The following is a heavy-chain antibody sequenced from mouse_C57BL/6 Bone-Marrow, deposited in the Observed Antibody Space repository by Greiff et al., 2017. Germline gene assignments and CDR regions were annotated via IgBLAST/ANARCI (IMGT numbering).Heavy chain of an antibody. J-gene: IGHJ2*01. CDR1: GYTFTSYG. Sequence: VQLQQSGAELARPGASVKLSCKASGYTFTSYGISWVKQRTGQGLEWIGEIYPRSGNTYYNEKFKGKVTLPADKSSSTAYMELRSLRSEDSAVYFCARSPYYYDGSSTDYWGQGTTLTVSS. V-gene: IGHV1-81*01. CDR3: ARSPYYYDGSSTDY. D-gene: IGHD1-1*01. CDR2: IYPRSGNT.